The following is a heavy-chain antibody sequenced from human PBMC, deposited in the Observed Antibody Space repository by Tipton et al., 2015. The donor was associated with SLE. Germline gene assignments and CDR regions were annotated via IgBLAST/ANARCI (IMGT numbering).Heavy chain of an antibody. V-gene: IGHV4-59*02. J-gene: IGHJ3*02. CDR1: GGSVTDYY. D-gene: IGHD6-19*01. Sequence: TLSLTCTVSGGSVTDYYWTWIRQPPGKGLEWIGYNYISGSSKYSPSLKSRVTISVDTSKDQFSLKLSSVTAADTAVYYCARDGAGDAFDIWGQGTMVTVSS. CDR3: ARDGAGDAFDI. CDR2: NYISGSS.